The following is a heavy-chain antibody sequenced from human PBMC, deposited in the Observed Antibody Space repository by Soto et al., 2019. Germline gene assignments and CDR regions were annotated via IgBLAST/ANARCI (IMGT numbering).Heavy chain of an antibody. CDR1: GFTFSDYY. D-gene: IGHD5-18*01. CDR2: ISSSGSTI. V-gene: IGHV3-11*01. CDR3: ARESTLFGYSYGDDY. J-gene: IGHJ4*02. Sequence: VGSLRLSCAASGFTFSDYYMSWIRQAPGKGLEWVSYISSSGSTIYYADSVKGRFTISRDNAKNSLYLQMNSLRAEDTAVYYCARESTLFGYSYGDDYWGQGTLVTVSS.